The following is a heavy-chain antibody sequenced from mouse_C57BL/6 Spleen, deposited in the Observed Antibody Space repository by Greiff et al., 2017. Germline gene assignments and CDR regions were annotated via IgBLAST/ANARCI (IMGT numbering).Heavy chain of an antibody. CDR3: TRDLVTTGYYFDY. CDR2: IYPGNSDT. D-gene: IGHD2-2*01. Sequence: VQLQQSGTVLARPGASVKMSCKTSGYTFTSYWMHWVKQRPGQGLEWIGAIYPGNSDTSYNQKFKGKAKLTAVTSASTAYMELSSLTNEDSAVYYCTRDLVTTGYYFDYWGQGTTLTVSS. CDR1: GYTFTSYW. J-gene: IGHJ2*01. V-gene: IGHV1-5*01.